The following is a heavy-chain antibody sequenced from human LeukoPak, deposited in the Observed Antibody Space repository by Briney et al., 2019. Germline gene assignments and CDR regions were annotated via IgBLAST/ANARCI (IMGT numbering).Heavy chain of an antibody. CDR2: ISAYNGNT. CDR3: ARVRYYDYVWGSYPYGMDV. Sequence: GAPVKVSCKASGYTFTSYGISWVRQAPGQGLEWMGWISAYNGNTNYAQKLQGRVTMTTDTSTSTAYMELRSLRSDDTAVYYCARVRYYDYVWGSYPYGMDVWGKGTTVTVSS. CDR1: GYTFTSYG. J-gene: IGHJ6*04. V-gene: IGHV1-18*04. D-gene: IGHD3-16*02.